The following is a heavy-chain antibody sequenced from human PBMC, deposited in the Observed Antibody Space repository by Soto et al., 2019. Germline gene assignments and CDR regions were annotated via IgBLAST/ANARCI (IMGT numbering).Heavy chain of an antibody. CDR1: GGSISSGGYS. D-gene: IGHD3-3*01. V-gene: IGHV4-30-2*05. CDR3: AREVRVRGFAFDI. CDR2: IYYSGST. Sequence: SETLSLTCAVSGGSISSGGYSWNWIRQPPGKGLEWIGYIYYSGSTYYNPSLKSRVTISVDTSKNQFSLKLSSVTAADTAVYYCAREVRVRGFAFDISGQGTMVTVSS. J-gene: IGHJ3*02.